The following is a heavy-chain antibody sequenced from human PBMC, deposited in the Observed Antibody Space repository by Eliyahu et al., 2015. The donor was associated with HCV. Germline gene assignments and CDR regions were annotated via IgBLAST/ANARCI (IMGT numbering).Heavy chain of an antibody. D-gene: IGHD5-12*01. CDR3: ARLYSGYDFFDY. J-gene: IGHJ4*01. V-gene: IGHV5-10-1*03. CDR1: GYSFTSYW. CDR2: RDASDSYT. Sequence: EVQLVQSGAEVKKPGESLRISCKGSGYSFTSYWISWVRQMPGKGLEWWGGRDASDSYTNYSPSFQGHVTISADKSISTAYLQWSSLKASDTAMYYCARLYSGYDFFDYWGQGTLVTVSS.